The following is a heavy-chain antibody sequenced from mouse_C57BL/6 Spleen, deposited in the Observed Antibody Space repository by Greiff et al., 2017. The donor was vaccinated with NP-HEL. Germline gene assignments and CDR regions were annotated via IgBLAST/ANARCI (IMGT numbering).Heavy chain of an antibody. Sequence: EVKLQESGPGLVKPSQSLSLTCSVTGYSITSGYYWNWIRQFPGNKLEWMGYISYDGSNNYNPSLKNRISITRDTSKNQFFLKLNSVTTEDTDTYYCARGITTVDYFDYWGQGTTLTVSS. D-gene: IGHD1-1*01. CDR1: GYSITSGYY. V-gene: IGHV3-6*01. CDR3: ARGITTVDYFDY. J-gene: IGHJ2*01. CDR2: ISYDGSN.